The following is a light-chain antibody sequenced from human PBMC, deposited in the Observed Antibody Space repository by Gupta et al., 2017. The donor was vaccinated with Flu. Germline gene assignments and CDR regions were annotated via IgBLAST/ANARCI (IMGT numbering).Light chain of an antibody. V-gene: IGKV1-5*03. J-gene: IGKJ1*01. CDR3: QQYNNFSPAWT. Sequence: DIQMTQSPSTLSASVGDRVTITCRASHSISPWLAWYQQKPGQAPKLLIYKATSLESGVPSRFSGSGSGTEFTLTISSLQPDDFATYYCQQYNNFSPAWTFGQGTRVEIK. CDR2: KAT. CDR1: HSISPW.